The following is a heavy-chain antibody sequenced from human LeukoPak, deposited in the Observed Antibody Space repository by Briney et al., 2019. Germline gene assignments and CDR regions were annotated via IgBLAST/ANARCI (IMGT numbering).Heavy chain of an antibody. J-gene: IGHJ4*02. CDR1: GFTFSSYS. V-gene: IGHV3-21*01. D-gene: IGHD6-19*01. CDR2: ISSSSSYI. CDR3: ARFMSLVAGNGGDY. Sequence: GGSLRLSCAASGFTFSSYSMNWVRQAPGKGLEWVSSISSSSSYIYYADSVKGRFTISRDNAKNSLYLQMNSLRAEDTAVYCCARFMSLVAGNGGDYWGQGTLVTVSS.